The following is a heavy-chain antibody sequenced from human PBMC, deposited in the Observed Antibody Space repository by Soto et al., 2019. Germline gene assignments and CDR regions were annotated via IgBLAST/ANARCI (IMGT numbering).Heavy chain of an antibody. CDR1: GFTFSSYS. J-gene: IGHJ4*02. D-gene: IGHD6-13*01. V-gene: IGHV3-21*01. CDR2: ISSSSSYI. Sequence: EVQLVESGGGLVKPGGSPRLSCAASGFTFSSYSMKWVRQAPGKGLEWVSSISSSSSYIYYADSVKGRFTISRDNAKNSLYLQMNSLRAEDTAVYYCARDLGYSSSWYVDYWGQGTLVTVSS. CDR3: ARDLGYSSSWYVDY.